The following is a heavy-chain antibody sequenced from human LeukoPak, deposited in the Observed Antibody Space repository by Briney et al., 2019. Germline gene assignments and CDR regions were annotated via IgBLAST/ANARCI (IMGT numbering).Heavy chain of an antibody. J-gene: IGHJ4*02. CDR2: ISAYNGNT. CDR1: GYTFTSYG. CDR3: ARDLAWGVWDFGELLYLAY. Sequence: ASVKVSCKASGYTFTSYGISWVRQAPGQGLEWMGWISAYNGNTNYAQKLQGRVTMTTDTSTSTAYMELRSLRSDDTAVYYCARDLAWGVWDFGELLYLAYWGQGTLVTVSS. D-gene: IGHD3-10*01. V-gene: IGHV1-18*01.